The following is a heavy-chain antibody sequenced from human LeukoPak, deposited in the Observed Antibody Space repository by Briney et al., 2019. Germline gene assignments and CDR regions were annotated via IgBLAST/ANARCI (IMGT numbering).Heavy chain of an antibody. V-gene: IGHV4-4*02. CDR1: GGSISSSNW. CDR3: ARLTSGRTGNIVATNYYYYMDV. J-gene: IGHJ6*03. CDR2: IYHSGST. Sequence: PSETLSLTCAVSGGSISSSNWWSWVRQPPGKGLEWIGEIYHSGSTNYNPSLKSRVTISVDTSKNQFSLKLSSVTAADTAVYYCARLTSGRTGNIVATNYYYYMDVWGKGTTVTISS. D-gene: IGHD5-12*01.